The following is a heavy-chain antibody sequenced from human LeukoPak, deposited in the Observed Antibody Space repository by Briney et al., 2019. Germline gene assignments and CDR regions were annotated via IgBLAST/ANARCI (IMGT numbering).Heavy chain of an antibody. D-gene: IGHD6-6*01. Sequence: ASVKVSCKASVYTFTGYYMHWVRQAPGQGLEWMGWINPNSGGTNYAQKFQGRVTMTRDTSISTAYMELSRLRSDDTAVYYCARDRRYSSSSGLWYRGQGTLVTVSS. CDR2: INPNSGGT. J-gene: IGHJ4*02. CDR3: ARDRRYSSSSGLWY. CDR1: VYTFTGYY. V-gene: IGHV1-2*02.